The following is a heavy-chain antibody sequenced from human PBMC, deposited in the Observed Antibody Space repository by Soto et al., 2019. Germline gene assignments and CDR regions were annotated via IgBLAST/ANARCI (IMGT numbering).Heavy chain of an antibody. CDR1: CGSISSGDYY. CDR2: IFYSGST. D-gene: IGHD2-15*01. Sequence: QVQLQESGPGLVKPSQTLSLTCSVSCGSISSGDYYWSWVRQHPVKVLEWIGYIFYSGSTYYNPSLNSRVTISVDTSKTQFSLKLSCVTAADTAVYYCARGGSGDIVVVAAIDYWGQGTLGTVSA. V-gene: IGHV4-31*03. J-gene: IGHJ4*02. CDR3: ARGGSGDIVVVAAIDY.